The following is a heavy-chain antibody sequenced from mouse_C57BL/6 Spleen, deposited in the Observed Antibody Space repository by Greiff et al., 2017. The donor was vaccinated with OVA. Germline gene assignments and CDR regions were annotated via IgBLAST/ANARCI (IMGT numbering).Heavy chain of an antibody. V-gene: IGHV1-69*01. Sequence: VQLQQPGAELVMPGASVKLSCKASGYTFTSYWMHWVKQRPGQGLEWIGEIDPSDSYTNYNQKFKGQSTLTVDKSSSTAYMQLSSLTSEDSAVYYCARTTTVVATKAWFAYWGQGTLVTVSA. CDR2: IDPSDSYT. J-gene: IGHJ3*01. CDR1: GYTFTSYW. CDR3: ARTTTVVATKAWFAY. D-gene: IGHD1-1*01.